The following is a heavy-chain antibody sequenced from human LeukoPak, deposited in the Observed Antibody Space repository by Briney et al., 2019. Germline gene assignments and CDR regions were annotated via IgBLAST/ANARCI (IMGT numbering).Heavy chain of an antibody. J-gene: IGHJ3*02. V-gene: IGHV4-34*01. Sequence: PSETLSLTCAVYGGSFSGYYWSWIRQPPGKGLEWIEEINHSGSTNYNPSLKSRVTISVDTSKNQFSLKLSSVTAADTAVYYCARTDIVVVPAANHDAFDIWGQGTMVTVSS. CDR2: INHSGST. CDR3: ARTDIVVVPAANHDAFDI. CDR1: GGSFSGYY. D-gene: IGHD2-2*01.